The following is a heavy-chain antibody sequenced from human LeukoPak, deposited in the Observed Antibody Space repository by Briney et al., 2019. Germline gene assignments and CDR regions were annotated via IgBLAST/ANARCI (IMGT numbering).Heavy chain of an antibody. CDR3: ARDLFGAYCGGTCPTPDY. CDR1: GFTFSSYG. J-gene: IGHJ4*02. Sequence: GGSLRLSCAASGFTFSSYGMHWVRQAPGKGLVWVSRVNSDGTSTNYADSVKGRFTVSRDNAKNTLYLQMNSLRVEDTAVYYCARDLFGAYCGGTCPTPDYWGQGTLVSVSS. D-gene: IGHD2-21*01. V-gene: IGHV3-74*01. CDR2: VNSDGTST.